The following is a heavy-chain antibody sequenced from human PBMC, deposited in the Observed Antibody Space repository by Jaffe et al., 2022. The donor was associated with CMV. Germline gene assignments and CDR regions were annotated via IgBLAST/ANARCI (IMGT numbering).Heavy chain of an antibody. Sequence: QVQLQESGPGLVKPSGTLSLTCAVSGGSISSSNWWSWVRQPPGKGLEWIGEIYHSGSTNYNPSLKSRVTISVDKSKNQFSLKLSSVTAADTAVYYCARKIGYCSGGSCYYYMDVWGKGTTVTVSS. V-gene: IGHV4-4*02. CDR3: ARKIGYCSGGSCYYYMDV. D-gene: IGHD2-15*01. CDR2: IYHSGST. CDR1: GGSISSSNW. J-gene: IGHJ6*03.